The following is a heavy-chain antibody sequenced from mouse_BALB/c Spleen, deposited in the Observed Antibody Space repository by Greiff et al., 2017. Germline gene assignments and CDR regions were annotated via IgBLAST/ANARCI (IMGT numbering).Heavy chain of an antibody. D-gene: IGHD2-3*01. CDR1: GFNIKDTY. CDR2: IDPANGNT. J-gene: IGHJ1*01. V-gene: IGHV14-3*02. Sequence: EVKLQESGAELVKPGASVKLSCTASGFNIKDTYMHWVKQRPEQGLEWIGRIDPANGNTKYDPKFQGKATITADTSSNTAYLQLSSLTSEDTAVYYCAFYDGYWYFDVWGAGTTVTVSS. CDR3: AFYDGYWYFDV.